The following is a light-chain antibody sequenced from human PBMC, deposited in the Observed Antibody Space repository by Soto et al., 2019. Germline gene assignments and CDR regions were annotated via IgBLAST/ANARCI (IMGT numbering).Light chain of an antibody. CDR1: QNVSNW. CDR2: KAS. J-gene: IGKJ2*01. Sequence: DVEMTQSPSTLPTSIGDRVTINCRASQNVSNWLAWYQQKPGKAPKLLIYKASRLESGVPSRFSASGSGTDFTLTINLLQSDDFATYFCQQYSKESTFGQGTKLEIK. CDR3: QQYSKEST. V-gene: IGKV1-5*03.